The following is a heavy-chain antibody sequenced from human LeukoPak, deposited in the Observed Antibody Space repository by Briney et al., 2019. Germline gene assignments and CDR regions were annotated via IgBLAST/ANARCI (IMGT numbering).Heavy chain of an antibody. V-gene: IGHV4-39*07. CDR3: ARGREDTAMVHDY. CDR2: IYYSGST. CDR1: GGSISSSSYY. Sequence: SETLSLTCTVSGGSISSSSYYWGWIRQPPGKGLEWIGSIYYSGSTYYNPSLKCRVTISVDTSKNQFSLKLSSVTAADTAVYYCARGREDTAMVHDYWGQGTLVTVSS. D-gene: IGHD5-18*01. J-gene: IGHJ4*02.